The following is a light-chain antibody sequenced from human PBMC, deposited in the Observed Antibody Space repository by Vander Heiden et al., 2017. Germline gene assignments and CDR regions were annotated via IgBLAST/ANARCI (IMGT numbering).Light chain of an antibody. CDR1: QSISSY. J-gene: IGKJ4*01. CDR2: AAS. V-gene: IGKV1-39*01. CDR3: QQSDSTPRHT. Sequence: DIQMTQSPSSLSASVGDRVTITCRASQSISSYLNWYQQKPGKAPKLLIYAASSLQSGVPSRFSGSGSGTDFTLTISSRQPEDFATYYCQQSDSTPRHTFGGGTKVEIK.